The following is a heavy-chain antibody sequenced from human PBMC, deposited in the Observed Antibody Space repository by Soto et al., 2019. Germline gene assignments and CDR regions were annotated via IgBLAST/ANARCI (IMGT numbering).Heavy chain of an antibody. Sequence: SQTLSLTCAISGDSVSSNSAAWNWIRQSPSRGLEWLGRTYYRSKWFNNYALSVKSRITINPDTSKNQFSLQMNSVTPEDTAVHYCARDLGYDSSGYSPGWLDPWGQGTLVTVSP. CDR1: GDSVSSNSAA. CDR3: ARDLGYDSSGYSPGWLDP. CDR2: TYYRSKWFN. D-gene: IGHD3-22*01. J-gene: IGHJ5*02. V-gene: IGHV6-1*01.